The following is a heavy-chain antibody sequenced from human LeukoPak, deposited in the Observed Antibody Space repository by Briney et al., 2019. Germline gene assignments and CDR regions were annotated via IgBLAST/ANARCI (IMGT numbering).Heavy chain of an antibody. J-gene: IGHJ5*02. D-gene: IGHD3-9*01. CDR1: GGTFSSYA. CDR2: IIPIFGTA. Sequence: SVKVSCKASGGTFSSYAISWVRQAPGQGLEWMGGIIPIFGTANYAQKFQGRVTITADESTSTAYMELSSLRSEDTAVYYCARAYSHTRLRYFDRLPGGGNWFDPWGQGTLVTVSS. CDR3: ARAYSHTRLRYFDRLPGGGNWFDP. V-gene: IGHV1-69*01.